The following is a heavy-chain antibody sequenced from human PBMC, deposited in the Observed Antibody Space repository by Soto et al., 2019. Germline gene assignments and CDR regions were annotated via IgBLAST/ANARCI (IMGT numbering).Heavy chain of an antibody. CDR1: GFSFSTYS. CDR3: ARVGTTGPLY. Sequence: PGGSLRLSCEASGFSFSTYSMNWVHQAPGKGLEWVSYISSSSTTIYYADSVKGRFTISRDNVKNSLYLQMNSLRDEDTAVYYCARVGTTGPLYWGQGTLVTVSS. V-gene: IGHV3-48*02. CDR2: ISSSSTTI. J-gene: IGHJ4*02. D-gene: IGHD1-7*01.